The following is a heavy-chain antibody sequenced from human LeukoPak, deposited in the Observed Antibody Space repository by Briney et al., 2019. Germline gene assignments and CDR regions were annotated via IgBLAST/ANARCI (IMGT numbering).Heavy chain of an antibody. D-gene: IGHD3-10*01. J-gene: IGHJ4*02. V-gene: IGHV1-69*05. CDR3: ARDHYYYRSGPSVH. CDR1: GGTFSSYA. Sequence: GASVKVSCKASGGTFSSYAISWVRQAPGQGLEWMGGIIPIFGTANYAQKLQGRVTMTTDTSTSTAYMELRSLRSDDTAVYYCARDHYYYRSGPSVHWGQGTLVTVSS. CDR2: IIPIFGTA.